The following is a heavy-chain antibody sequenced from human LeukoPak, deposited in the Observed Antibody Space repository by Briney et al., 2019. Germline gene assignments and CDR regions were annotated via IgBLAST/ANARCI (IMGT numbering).Heavy chain of an antibody. Sequence: PGGSLRLSCAVSGLTFSDSRMIWVRQAPEKRLEWVAVTAGADDVIQYADSVKGRFTISRDNAKKSLYLQMNSLRAGDTAVYYCAREGGKYDSSGYYQAYDAFDIWGQGTMVTVSS. V-gene: IGHV3-23*01. D-gene: IGHD3-22*01. CDR1: GLTFSDSR. CDR3: AREGGKYDSSGYYQAYDAFDI. CDR2: TAGADDVI. J-gene: IGHJ3*02.